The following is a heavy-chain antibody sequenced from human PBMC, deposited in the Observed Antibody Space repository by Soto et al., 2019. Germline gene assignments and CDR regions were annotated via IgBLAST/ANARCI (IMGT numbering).Heavy chain of an antibody. V-gene: IGHV3-74*01. CDR1: GFTFSSYW. CDR2: TNGDGSRT. CDR3: AVGLQNDYFDY. Sequence: GASLRLSCAASGFTFSSYWMHWVRQAPGKGLVWVSRTNGDGSRTNYADSVKGRFTISRDNAKNTLYLQMNDLRAEDTAVYYCAVGLQNDYFDYWGQGTLVTVSS. J-gene: IGHJ4*02. D-gene: IGHD4-4*01.